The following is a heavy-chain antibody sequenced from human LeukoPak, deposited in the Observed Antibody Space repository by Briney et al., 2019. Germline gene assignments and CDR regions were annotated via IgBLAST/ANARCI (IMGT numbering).Heavy chain of an antibody. D-gene: IGHD3-16*01. V-gene: IGHV3-33*06. CDR3: AKDQGASWYFDL. J-gene: IGHJ2*01. Sequence: PGRSLRLSCAASGFTFSSYGMHWVRQAPGKGLEWVAVIWYDGTNKYYADSVKGRFTISRDNSKNTLSLQMNSLRAEDTAVYYCAKDQGASWYFDLWGCGTLVTVSS. CDR2: IWYDGTNK. CDR1: GFTFSSYG.